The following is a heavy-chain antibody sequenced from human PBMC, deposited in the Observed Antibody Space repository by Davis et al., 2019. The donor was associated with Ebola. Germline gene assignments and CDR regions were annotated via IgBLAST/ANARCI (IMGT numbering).Heavy chain of an antibody. V-gene: IGHV3-74*01. CDR3: ARGWLRTGLDI. J-gene: IGHJ3*02. D-gene: IGHD3/OR15-3a*01. CDR2: MNSDGSTT. Sequence: PGGSLRLSCAASGLTFSSDWMHWVRQVPGKGLVWVSRMNSDGSTTRYADSVKGRFTISRDNAKNTLYLQMNSLRAEDTAVYYCARGWLRTGLDIWGQGTMVIVSS. CDR1: GLTFSSDW.